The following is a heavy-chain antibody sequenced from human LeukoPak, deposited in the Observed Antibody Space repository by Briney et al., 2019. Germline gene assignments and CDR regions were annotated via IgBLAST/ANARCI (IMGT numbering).Heavy chain of an antibody. Sequence: ASVKVSCKASGYTFTSYDINWVRQATGQGLEWMGWMNPNSGNTGFAQKFQGRVTMTRNTSISTAYVELSSLRSEDTAVYYCARRRLSDRFDPWGQGTLVTVSS. J-gene: IGHJ5*02. CDR1: GYTFTSYD. V-gene: IGHV1-8*01. D-gene: IGHD2-21*02. CDR2: MNPNSGNT. CDR3: ARRRLSDRFDP.